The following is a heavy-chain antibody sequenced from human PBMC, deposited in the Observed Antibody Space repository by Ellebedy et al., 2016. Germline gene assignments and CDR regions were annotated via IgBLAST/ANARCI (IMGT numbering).Heavy chain of an antibody. Sequence: GGSLRLSCAPSGFRFASYGMSWVRQPPGKGLEWVSSVSASGGQTYYGDPVKGRFTISRDNFEKQLYLEMNSLRLEDTAVYYCAKRGDGNYYLDSWGQGTLVTVSP. CDR1: GFRFASYG. CDR2: VSASGGQT. CDR3: AKRGDGNYYLDS. D-gene: IGHD3-10*01. V-gene: IGHV3-23*01. J-gene: IGHJ5*01.